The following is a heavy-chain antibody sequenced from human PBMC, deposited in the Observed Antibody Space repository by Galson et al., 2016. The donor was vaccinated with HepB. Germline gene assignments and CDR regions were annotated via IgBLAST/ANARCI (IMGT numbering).Heavy chain of an antibody. CDR2: IRHSGGRT. V-gene: IGHV3-23*01. J-gene: IGHJ6*02. Sequence: RLSCAASGFTFSSYAMTWVRQAPGKGLEWVSGIRHSGGRTYYADSVNGRFTISRDNSKNTLYLQMNSLRAEDTAVYYCAKLEGGLTYYGMDVWGHGTTVTVS. D-gene: IGHD2-15*01. CDR1: GFTFSSYA. CDR3: AKLEGGLTYYGMDV.